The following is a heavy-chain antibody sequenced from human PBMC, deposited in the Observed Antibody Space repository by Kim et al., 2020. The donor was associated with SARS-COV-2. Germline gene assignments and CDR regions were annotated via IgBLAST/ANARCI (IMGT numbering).Heavy chain of an antibody. J-gene: IGHJ4*02. Sequence: SETLSLTCTVSGGSISSGGYYWSWIRQHPGKGLEWIGYIYYSGSTYYNPSLKSRVTISVDTSKNQFSLKLSSVTAADTAVYYCARGPYYYDSSGPSPFDYWGQGTLVTVSS. V-gene: IGHV4-31*03. CDR2: IYYSGST. CDR1: GGSISSGGYY. CDR3: ARGPYYYDSSGPSPFDY. D-gene: IGHD3-22*01.